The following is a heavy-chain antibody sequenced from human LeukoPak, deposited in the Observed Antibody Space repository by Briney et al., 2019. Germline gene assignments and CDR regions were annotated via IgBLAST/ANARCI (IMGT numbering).Heavy chain of an antibody. Sequence: GGSLRLSCAASGFTFDDYAMHWVRQAPGKGLEWVAVISYDGSNKYYADSVKGRFTISRDNSKNTLYLQMNSLRAEDTAVYYCAKDYPGYSSSWYTYLHDDYWGQGTLVTVSS. J-gene: IGHJ4*02. CDR3: AKDYPGYSSSWYTYLHDDY. CDR1: GFTFDDYA. D-gene: IGHD6-13*01. CDR2: ISYDGSNK. V-gene: IGHV3-30*18.